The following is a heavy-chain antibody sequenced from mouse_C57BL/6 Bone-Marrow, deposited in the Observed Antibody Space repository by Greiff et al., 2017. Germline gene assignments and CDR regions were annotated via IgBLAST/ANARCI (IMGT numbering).Heavy chain of an antibody. J-gene: IGHJ1*03. CDR2: IYPRSGNT. Sequence: QVQLQQSGAELARPGASVKLSCKASGYTFTSYGISWVKQRTGQGLEWIGEIYPRSGNTYYNEKFKGKATLTADKSSNTAYMELRSLTSEDSAVYFCARLTVVATDWYFDVWGTGTTVTVSS. CDR1: GYTFTSYG. V-gene: IGHV1-81*01. CDR3: ARLTVVATDWYFDV. D-gene: IGHD1-1*01.